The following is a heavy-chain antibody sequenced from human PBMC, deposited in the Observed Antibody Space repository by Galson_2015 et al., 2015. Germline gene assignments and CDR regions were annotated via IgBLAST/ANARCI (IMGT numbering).Heavy chain of an antibody. J-gene: IGHJ4*02. CDR3: ATAWKHGDRSDY. V-gene: IGHV3-21*01. CDR2: ISSFTNYV. D-gene: IGHD4-17*01. Sequence: SLRLSCAASGFTFSSYSMNWVRQAPGKGLEWVSSISSFTNYVYYADSVKGRFTISRDNAKNTLYLQMNSLRAEDTAVYYCATAWKHGDRSDYWGQGTLVTVSS. CDR1: GFTFSSYS.